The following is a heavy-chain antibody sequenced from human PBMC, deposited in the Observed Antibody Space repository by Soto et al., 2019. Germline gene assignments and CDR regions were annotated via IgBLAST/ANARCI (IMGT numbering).Heavy chain of an antibody. D-gene: IGHD3-10*01. CDR2: IYYSGTT. V-gene: IGHV4-59*12. CDR3: ARGSVTMVRGVIGIYNWFDP. CDR1: GGSISSNY. Sequence: PSETLSLTCAVSGGSISSNYWSWIRQPPGKGLEWIAYIYYSGTTNYNPSLKSRVTISVDTSTNQFSLKLSSVTAADTAVYYCARGSVTMVRGVIGIYNWFDPWGQGTLVTVSS. J-gene: IGHJ5*02.